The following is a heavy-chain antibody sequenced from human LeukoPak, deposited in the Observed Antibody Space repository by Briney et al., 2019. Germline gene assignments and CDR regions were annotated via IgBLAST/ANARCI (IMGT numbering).Heavy chain of an antibody. CDR2: IYSSGST. CDR1: GGSFSGYY. Sequence: PSETLSLTCAVYGGSFSGYYWSWIRQPLGKGLEWIGNIYSSGSTYYNASLQSRVTISIDTSKNQFSLRLNSVTAADTAMYYCAKSGGYGLIDYWGQGTRVTVSS. CDR3: AKSGGYGLIDY. J-gene: IGHJ4*02. D-gene: IGHD1-26*01. V-gene: IGHV4-34*01.